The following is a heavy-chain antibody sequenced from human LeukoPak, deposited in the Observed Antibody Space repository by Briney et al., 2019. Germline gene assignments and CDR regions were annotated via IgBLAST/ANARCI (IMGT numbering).Heavy chain of an antibody. CDR2: IYYSGST. Sequence: PSETLSLTCTVSGGSISSSSYYWGWIRQPPGKGLEWIGRIYYSGSTYYNPSLKSRVTISVDTSKNQFSLKLSSVTAADTAVYYCAGDHPSGFDPWGQGTLVTVSS. CDR1: GGSISSSSYY. V-gene: IGHV4-39*07. CDR3: AGDHPSGFDP. J-gene: IGHJ5*02.